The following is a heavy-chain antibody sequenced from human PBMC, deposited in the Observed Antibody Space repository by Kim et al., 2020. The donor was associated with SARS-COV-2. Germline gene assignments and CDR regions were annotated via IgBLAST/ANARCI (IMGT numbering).Heavy chain of an antibody. V-gene: IGHV7-4-1*02. CDR1: GYTFTSYA. CDR3: ARDPPSWRAYYDFWSLGLPVRGGMDV. J-gene: IGHJ6*02. Sequence: ASVKVSCKASGYTFTSYAMNWVRQAPGQGLEWMGWINTNTGNPTYAQGFTGRFVFSLDTSVSTAYLQISSLKAEDTAVYYCARDPPSWRAYYDFWSLGLPVRGGMDVWGQGTTVTVSS. CDR2: INTNTGNP. D-gene: IGHD3-3*01.